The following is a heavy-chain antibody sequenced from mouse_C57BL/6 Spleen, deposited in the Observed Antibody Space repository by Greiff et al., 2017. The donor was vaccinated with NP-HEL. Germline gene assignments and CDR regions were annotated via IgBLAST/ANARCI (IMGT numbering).Heavy chain of an antibody. D-gene: IGHD2-2*01. CDR1: GYAFSSSG. Sequence: VQLQQSGAERGKAGDSVQISCKASGYAFSSSGMKWVKQRHGKGGEGRGEGYPVAVYTNYNGKFKGKATLTADKSSSTAYMQLSSLTSEDSAVYFCARDGYDEEAGFAYWGQGTLVTVSA. CDR3: ARDGYDEEAGFAY. V-gene: IGHV1-80*01. CDR2: GYPVAVYT. J-gene: IGHJ3*01.